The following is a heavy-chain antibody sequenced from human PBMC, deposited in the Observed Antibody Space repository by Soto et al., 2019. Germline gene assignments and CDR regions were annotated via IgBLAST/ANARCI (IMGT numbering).Heavy chain of an antibody. J-gene: IGHJ6*02. CDR1: GGSISSSHW. Sequence: QVQLQESGPGLVKPSGTLSLTCAVSGGSISSSHWWSWVRQPPGKGLEWIGEIFHSGSTNYNPSLESRVTMSVDKSKNQFSLNLASVTAADTAVYYCAREDGDYSPSYYYYYGMDVWGQGTTVTVSS. CDR2: IFHSGST. V-gene: IGHV4-4*02. CDR3: AREDGDYSPSYYYYYGMDV. D-gene: IGHD4-17*01.